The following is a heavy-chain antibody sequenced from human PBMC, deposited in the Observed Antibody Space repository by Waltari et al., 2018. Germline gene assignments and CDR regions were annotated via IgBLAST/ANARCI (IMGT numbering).Heavy chain of an antibody. J-gene: IGHJ6*02. Sequence: EVQLVESGGGLIRPGGSLSLSCAASGFTVSSHYLSWVRHAPGKGLEWVAVMDSGGSTYYADSVKGRFTISRDNSKNTLYLQMNSLRAEDTAVYYCARDRGTVSDYYYGMDVWGQGTTVTVSS. D-gene: IGHD4-17*01. CDR3: ARDRGTVSDYYYGMDV. CDR1: GFTVSSHY. CDR2: MDSGGST. V-gene: IGHV3-53*01.